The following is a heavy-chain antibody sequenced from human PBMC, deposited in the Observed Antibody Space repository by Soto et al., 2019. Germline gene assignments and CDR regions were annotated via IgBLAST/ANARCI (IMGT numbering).Heavy chain of an antibody. Sequence: AGGSLRLSCAASGFTFSSYAMSWVRQAPGKGLEWVSAISGSGGSTYYADSVKGRFTISRDNTKNTLYLQMNSLRAEDTAVYYCAKGNPRLRFLEWSLGAFDIWGQGTMVTVSS. CDR1: GFTFSSYA. J-gene: IGHJ3*02. V-gene: IGHV3-23*01. CDR2: ISGSGGST. D-gene: IGHD3-3*01. CDR3: AKGNPRLRFLEWSLGAFDI.